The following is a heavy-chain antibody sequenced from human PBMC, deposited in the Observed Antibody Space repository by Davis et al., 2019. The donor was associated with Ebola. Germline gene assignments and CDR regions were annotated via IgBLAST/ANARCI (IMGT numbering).Heavy chain of an antibody. D-gene: IGHD6-19*01. CDR3: ARTWVAVAGVGGAFDI. CDR2: IYYSGST. CDR1: GGSISSGGYY. Sequence: SCTVSGGSISSGGYYWSWIRQHPGKGLEWIGYIYYSGSTYYNPSLKSRVTISVDTSKNQFSLKLSSVTAADTAVYYCARTWVAVAGVGGAFDIWGQGTMVTVSS. J-gene: IGHJ3*02. V-gene: IGHV4-31*02.